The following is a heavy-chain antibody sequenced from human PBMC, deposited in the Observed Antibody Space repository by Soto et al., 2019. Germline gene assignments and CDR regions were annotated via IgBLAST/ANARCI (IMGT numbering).Heavy chain of an antibody. CDR2: MYNTGST. Sequence: QVQLQESGPGLVKPSETLSLTCTVSGGTISRYYWSWIRQPPGKGLEWIGYMYNTGSTVYNPSFTTRVTTSVDTSKSQFCLKLNSVTAAGTAVYYCATVLWGYCGTDCYPLDVWGQGTTVTVSS. D-gene: IGHD2-21*02. V-gene: IGHV4-59*01. CDR1: GGTISRYY. J-gene: IGHJ6*02. CDR3: ATVLWGYCGTDCYPLDV.